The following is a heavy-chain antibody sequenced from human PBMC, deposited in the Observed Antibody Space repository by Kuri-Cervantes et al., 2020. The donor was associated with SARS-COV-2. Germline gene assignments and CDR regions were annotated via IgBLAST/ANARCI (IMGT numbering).Heavy chain of an antibody. CDR1: GFTFSTFG. CDR3: ARVEVAGMSYGMDV. CDR2: LWEDGSNE. Sequence: GGSLRLSCAASGFTFSTFGMHWVRQAPGKGPEWVAGLWEDGSNEKYADSVKGRFTISRDNSKNTLYLQMNSLRAEDTAVYYCARVEVAGMSYGMDVWGQGTTVTVSS. V-gene: IGHV3-33*08. D-gene: IGHD6-19*01. J-gene: IGHJ6*02.